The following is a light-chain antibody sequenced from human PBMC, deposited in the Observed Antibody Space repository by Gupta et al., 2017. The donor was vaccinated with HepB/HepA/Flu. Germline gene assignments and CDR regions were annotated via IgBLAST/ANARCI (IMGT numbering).Light chain of an antibody. Sequence: EIVLTQSPATLSLSPGERATLSCRASQRVSSYLAWYQQKPGQAPMLLFYAASNRATGIPARCSGSGSGTYVTLIISRLEPEDVAFYYCQENSYGLTFGGGTKVEIK. CDR2: AAS. CDR3: QENSYGLT. V-gene: IGKV3-11*01. CDR1: QRVSSY. J-gene: IGKJ4*01.